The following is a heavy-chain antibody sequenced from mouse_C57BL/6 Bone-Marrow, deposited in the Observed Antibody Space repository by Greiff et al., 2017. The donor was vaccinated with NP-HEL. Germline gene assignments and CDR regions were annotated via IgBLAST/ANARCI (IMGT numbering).Heavy chain of an antibody. D-gene: IGHD2-1*01. Sequence: QVQLKESGAELVRPGTSVKMSCKASGYTFTNYWIGWAKQRPGHGLEWIGDIYPGGGYTNYNEKFKGKATLTADKSSSTAYMQFSSLTSEDSAIYYCAREGGNFDYYAMDYWGQGTSVTVSS. CDR1: GYTFTNYW. J-gene: IGHJ4*01. CDR3: AREGGNFDYYAMDY. CDR2: IYPGGGYT. V-gene: IGHV1-63*01.